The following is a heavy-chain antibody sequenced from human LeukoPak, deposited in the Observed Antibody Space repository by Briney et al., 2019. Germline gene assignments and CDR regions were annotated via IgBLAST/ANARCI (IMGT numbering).Heavy chain of an antibody. V-gene: IGHV4-61*02. Sequence: SETLSLTCTVSGDSISSGDYYWSWIRQPAGKGLEWIGRISSSGSTNYNPSLKSRVTISVDTSKNQFSLKLSSVTAADTAVYFCARSLPYDFWSGYYNYYYYMDVWGKGTTVTVSS. CDR1: GDSISSGDYY. J-gene: IGHJ6*03. D-gene: IGHD3-3*01. CDR3: ARSLPYDFWSGYYNYYYYMDV. CDR2: ISSSGST.